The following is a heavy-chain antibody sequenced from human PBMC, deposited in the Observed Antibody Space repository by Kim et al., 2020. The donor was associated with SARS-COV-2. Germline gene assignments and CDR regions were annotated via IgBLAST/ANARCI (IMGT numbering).Heavy chain of an antibody. CDR3: ARDFSSAEVEYFQH. D-gene: IGHD6-25*01. CDR1: GFTFSSYG. Sequence: GGSLRLSCAASGFTFSSYGMHWVRQAPGKGLEWVAVIWYDGSNKYYADSVKDRFTISRDNSKNTLYLQMNSLRAEDTAVSYCARDFSSAEVEYFQHWGQG. V-gene: IGHV3-33*01. CDR2: IWYDGSNK. J-gene: IGHJ1*01.